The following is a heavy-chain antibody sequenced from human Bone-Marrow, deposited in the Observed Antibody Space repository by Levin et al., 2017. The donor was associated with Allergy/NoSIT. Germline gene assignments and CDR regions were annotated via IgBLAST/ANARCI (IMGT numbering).Heavy chain of an antibody. D-gene: IGHD3-9*01. V-gene: IGHV3-66*01. J-gene: IGHJ4*02. CDR3: ARSFDYNFA. Sequence: GESLKISCAASGFTVSNNQMNWLRQAPGRKLEWVSLIYSGGATYYADSVKGRFTISRDQSKNTLYLQMNSLRAEDTAVYYCARSFDYNFAGGQGTLVTVSS. CDR2: IYSGGAT. CDR1: GFTVSNNQ.